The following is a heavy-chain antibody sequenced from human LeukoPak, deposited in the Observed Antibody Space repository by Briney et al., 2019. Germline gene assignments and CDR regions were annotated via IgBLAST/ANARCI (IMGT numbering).Heavy chain of an antibody. Sequence: SVKVSCKASGGTFSSYAISWVRQAPGQGLEWMGRIIPILGIANYAQKFQGRVTITADKSTSTAYMELSSLRSEDTAVYYCARGELRNWFDPWGQGTLVTVSS. J-gene: IGHJ5*02. V-gene: IGHV1-69*04. CDR3: ARGELRNWFDP. CDR2: IIPILGIA. D-gene: IGHD1-7*01. CDR1: GGTFSSYA.